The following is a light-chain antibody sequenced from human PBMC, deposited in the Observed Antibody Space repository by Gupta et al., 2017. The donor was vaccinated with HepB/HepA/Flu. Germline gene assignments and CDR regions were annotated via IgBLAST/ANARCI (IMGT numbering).Light chain of an antibody. CDR3: AAWDDSLNGVV. Sequence: QSVLTQSPSTSGTPGQRVTISCSGSSSNIGSTTVNWFQQFSGTAPKLLIYNNDQRPSGVPDRISGSKSGTSASLAISGLQSEDEADYYCAAWDDSLNGVVFGGGTKLTVL. CDR1: SSNIGSTT. J-gene: IGLJ2*01. V-gene: IGLV1-44*01. CDR2: NND.